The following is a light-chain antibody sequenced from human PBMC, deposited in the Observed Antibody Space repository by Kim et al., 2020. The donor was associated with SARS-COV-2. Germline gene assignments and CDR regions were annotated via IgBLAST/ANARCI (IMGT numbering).Light chain of an antibody. CDR1: RSVTKA. CDR3: QQRSSGPPT. V-gene: IGKV3-11*01. CDR2: DAS. Sequence: PGERASLSCRASRSVTKAVAWYQQKPGESPRRLSHDASHGTAGRPARCTGSGSGTDFTLTISSLEPEDFAIYYCQQRSSGPPTFGQGTRLEIK. J-gene: IGKJ5*01.